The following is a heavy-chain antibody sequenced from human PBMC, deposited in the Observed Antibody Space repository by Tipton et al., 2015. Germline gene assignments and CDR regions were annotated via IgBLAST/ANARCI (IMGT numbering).Heavy chain of an antibody. CDR1: GFTFTTYA. J-gene: IGHJ4*02. D-gene: IGHD3-10*01. CDR3: ARGRFGDLPYFDS. V-gene: IGHV3-21*01. Sequence: SLRLSCAASGFTFTTYAMSWVRQAPGKGLEWVSLFSRTGAYIYYADSVKGRFTISRDNARNSLYLQMNSLRAEDSAFYYCARGRFGDLPYFDSWGQGTLVTVSS. CDR2: FSRTGAYI.